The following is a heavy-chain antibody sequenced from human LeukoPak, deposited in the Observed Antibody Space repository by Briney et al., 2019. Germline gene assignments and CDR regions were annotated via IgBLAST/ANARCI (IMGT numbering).Heavy chain of an antibody. J-gene: IGHJ4*02. D-gene: IGHD3-10*01. CDR1: GFTVSSNY. CDR2: IYSGGNT. V-gene: IGHV3-53*01. CDR3: ARHYYYGSGSYNFDY. Sequence: TGGSLRLSCAASGFTVSSNYMSWVRQAPGKGLEWVSVIYSGGNTYYADSVKGRFTISRDNSKNTLYLQMNSLRAEDTAVYYCARHYYYGSGSYNFDYWGQGTLVIVSS.